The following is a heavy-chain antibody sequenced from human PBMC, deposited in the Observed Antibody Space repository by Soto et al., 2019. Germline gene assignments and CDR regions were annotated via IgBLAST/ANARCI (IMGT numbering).Heavy chain of an antibody. CDR2: IYYSGST. CDR3: ARSVAAAPYYFDP. CDR1: GGSISSYY. J-gene: IGHJ4*02. Sequence: PSEILSLTCTVSGGSISSYYWSWIRQPPGKGLEWIGYIYYSGSTKYNPSLKSRVTISVDTSKNQFSLKLSSVTAADTAVYYCARSVAAAPYYFDPWGQGTLVTVSS. V-gene: IGHV4-59*01. D-gene: IGHD6-13*01.